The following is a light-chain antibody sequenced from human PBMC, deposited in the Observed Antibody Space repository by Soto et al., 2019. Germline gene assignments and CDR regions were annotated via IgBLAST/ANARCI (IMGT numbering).Light chain of an antibody. CDR3: QQYGTSPWA. J-gene: IGKJ1*01. CDR2: AAS. CDR1: QSVGRNY. Sequence: EIVLTQFPGTLSLSPGERATLSCRASQSVGRNYVAWYQQKPGQAPRVIIYAASNRASGIPDRFSGSGSGSDITLTISRLEPEDFAVYYCQQYGTSPWAFGQGTKVEIK. V-gene: IGKV3-20*01.